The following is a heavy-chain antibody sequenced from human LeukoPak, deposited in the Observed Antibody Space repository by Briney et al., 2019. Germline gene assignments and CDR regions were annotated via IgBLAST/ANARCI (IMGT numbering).Heavy chain of an antibody. Sequence: PGGSLRLSCAASGFIFSDYYMSWIRQAPGKGLEWVSYISSSGSTIYHADSLKGRFTISRDNAKNSLYLQMNSLRAEDTAVYYCARDLTVAGTGDYWGQGTLVTVSS. D-gene: IGHD6-19*01. V-gene: IGHV3-11*01. CDR2: ISSSGSTI. CDR1: GFIFSDYY. J-gene: IGHJ4*02. CDR3: ARDLTVAGTGDY.